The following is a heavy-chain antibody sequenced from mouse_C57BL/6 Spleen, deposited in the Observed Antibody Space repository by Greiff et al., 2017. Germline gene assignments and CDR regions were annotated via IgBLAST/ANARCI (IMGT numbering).Heavy chain of an antibody. Sequence: QVQLKQSGAELMKPGASVKLSCKATGYTFTGYWIEWVKQRPGHGLEWIGEILPGSGSTNYNEKFKGKATFTADTSSNTAYMQLSSLTNEYSTNDYCARIDDYDEAGLAYWGQGTLVTVSA. D-gene: IGHD2-4*01. CDR3: ARIDDYDEAGLAY. CDR2: ILPGSGST. V-gene: IGHV1-9*01. J-gene: IGHJ3*01. CDR1: GYTFTGYW.